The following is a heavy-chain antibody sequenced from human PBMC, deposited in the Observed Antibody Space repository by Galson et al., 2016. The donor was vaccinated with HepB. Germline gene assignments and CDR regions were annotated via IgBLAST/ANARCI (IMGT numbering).Heavy chain of an antibody. CDR1: GFTVSNNF. J-gene: IGHJ4*02. Sequence: SLRLSCAASGFTVSNNFMSWVRQAPGKGLVWVSRLNTDGRTTNYADSVKGRFTISRDNAKNTLYLQMNSLRVEDTAVYYCARDHPWNHPDDWGQGTLVTVSS. D-gene: IGHD1-1*01. V-gene: IGHV3-74*01. CDR2: LNTDGRTT. CDR3: ARDHPWNHPDD.